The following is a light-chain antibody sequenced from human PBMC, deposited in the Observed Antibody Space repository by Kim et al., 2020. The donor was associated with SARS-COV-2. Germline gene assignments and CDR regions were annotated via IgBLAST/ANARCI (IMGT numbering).Light chain of an antibody. CDR3: QSYDSSLSGFVV. Sequence: VTNSCTGSSSNIGTGYDVHWYQQLPGTAPKLLIYDNINRPSGVPDRFSGSKSGTSASLAITGLQAEDEADYYCQSYDSSLSGFVVFGGGTQLTVL. V-gene: IGLV1-40*01. J-gene: IGLJ2*01. CDR1: SSNIGTGYD. CDR2: DNI.